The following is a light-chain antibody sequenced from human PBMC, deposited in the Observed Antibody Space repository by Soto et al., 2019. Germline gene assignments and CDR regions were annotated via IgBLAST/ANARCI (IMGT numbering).Light chain of an antibody. V-gene: IGLV2-14*01. CDR2: DVS. CDR3: CSYSTGTTLDV. J-gene: IGLJ1*01. CDR1: NSDVGDYNL. Sequence: QSALTQPASVSGSPGQSITISCSGTNSDVGDYNLVSWYQQRPGKAPKLVIFDVSNRPSGVSDRFSGSKSGNTASLTISGLQAEDEGDYFCCSYSTGTTLDVFGSGTKLTVL.